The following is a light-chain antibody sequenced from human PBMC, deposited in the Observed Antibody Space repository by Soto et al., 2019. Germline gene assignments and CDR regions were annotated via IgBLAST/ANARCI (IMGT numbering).Light chain of an antibody. V-gene: IGKV1-9*01. CDR1: QGISSD. J-gene: IGKJ5*01. CDR3: QQFKSYPIT. CDR2: AAS. Sequence: IQFTQSPSFLSASVGDRVTITCRASQGISSDLAWYQQNPGKAPKLLIYAASTLQNGVPSTFSGSGSGTEFTLTISSLQPEDFGTYYCQQFKSYPITFGQGTRLEIK.